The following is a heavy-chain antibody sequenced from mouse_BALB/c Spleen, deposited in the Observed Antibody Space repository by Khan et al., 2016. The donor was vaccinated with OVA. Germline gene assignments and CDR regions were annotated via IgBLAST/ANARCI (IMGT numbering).Heavy chain of an antibody. Sequence: QIQLVQSGPEVKKPGETVKISCKASGHTFTKFGMNWVKQAPGKGLKWMGWINTYTGEPTYADDFNGRVAFSLETSASTAYLQINNLKNEDTATCICPSPPYFSYVLDHVGQGTSGTFPS. CDR1: GHTFTKFG. J-gene: IGHJ4*01. D-gene: IGHD2-10*01. V-gene: IGHV9-3-1*01. CDR3: PSPPYFSYVLDH. CDR2: INTYTGEP.